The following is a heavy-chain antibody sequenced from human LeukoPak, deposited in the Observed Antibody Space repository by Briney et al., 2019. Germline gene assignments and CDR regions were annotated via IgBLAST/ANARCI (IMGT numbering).Heavy chain of an antibody. J-gene: IGHJ5*02. D-gene: IGHD4/OR15-4a*01. Sequence: SETLSLTCTVSGGSISSSSYYWGWIRQPPGKGLEWIGSIYYSGSTYYNPSLKSRVTISVDTSKNQFSLKLSSVTAADTAVYYCARFLTIPRSNWFDPWGQGTLVTVSS. V-gene: IGHV4-39*01. CDR3: ARFLTIPRSNWFDP. CDR1: GGSISSSSYY. CDR2: IYYSGST.